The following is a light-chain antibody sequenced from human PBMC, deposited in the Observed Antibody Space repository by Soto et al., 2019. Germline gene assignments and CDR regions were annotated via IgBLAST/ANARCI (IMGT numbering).Light chain of an antibody. CDR1: QIVSSN. V-gene: IGKV3-15*01. CDR3: QQYNNVPYT. CDR2: GAF. Sequence: EVVMTQSPATLSVSPGERVTLSCRASQIVSSNVAWYQQKPGQAPRLLIDGAFTRATSVPARFSGSRSGTEFTLTSSSPQSEDFAVYYCQQYNNVPYTFGQGTQLEI. J-gene: IGKJ2*01.